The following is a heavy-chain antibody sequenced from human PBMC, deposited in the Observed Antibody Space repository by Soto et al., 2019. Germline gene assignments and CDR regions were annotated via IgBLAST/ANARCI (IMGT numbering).Heavy chain of an antibody. V-gene: IGHV3-23*01. CDR2: ISGSGGTI. CDR3: ASPPRDVVPRVYKSDTGDYYYGMDV. J-gene: IGHJ6*02. CDR1: GFIFGSYA. D-gene: IGHD2-8*01. Sequence: EMELLESGGGSVQPGGSLRLSCAASGFIFGSYAMSWVRQAPGKGLEWVSGISGSGGTIYYADSVKGRFTIYRDKSKNTLYRQMNSLRADDTAVYYCASPPRDVVPRVYKSDTGDYYYGMDVWGQGTTVTVSS.